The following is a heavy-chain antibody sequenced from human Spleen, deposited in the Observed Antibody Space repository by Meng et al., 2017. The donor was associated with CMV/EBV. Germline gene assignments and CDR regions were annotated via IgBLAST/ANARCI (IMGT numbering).Heavy chain of an antibody. Sequence: SETLSLTCTVSGGSISSSSHYWGWIRQPPGKGLEWIGSMYYSGSTHYNPSLKSRITISLDASKNQFSLKLSSVTAADTAVYYCARVGSTSPWGDSYGYLDYWSQGTLVTVSS. V-gene: IGHV4-39*07. CDR1: GGSISSSSHY. D-gene: IGHD5-18*01. CDR3: ARVGSTSPWGDSYGYLDY. CDR2: MYYSGST. J-gene: IGHJ4*02.